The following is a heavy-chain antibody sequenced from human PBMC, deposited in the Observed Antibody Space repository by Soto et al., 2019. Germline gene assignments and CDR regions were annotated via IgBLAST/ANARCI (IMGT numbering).Heavy chain of an antibody. CDR3: ARLGGYCSGTSCYGYYGMDV. V-gene: IGHV4-59*08. CDR1: GGSISTYY. Sequence: SETLSLTCTVSGGSISTYYWSWIRQPPGKGLEWIGYIYSSGNTNSNPPLKSRVTILVDTSKNQFSLKVSSVTAADTAVYYCARLGGYCSGTSCYGYYGMDVWGQGTTVTVSS. CDR2: IYSSGNT. D-gene: IGHD2-2*01. J-gene: IGHJ6*02.